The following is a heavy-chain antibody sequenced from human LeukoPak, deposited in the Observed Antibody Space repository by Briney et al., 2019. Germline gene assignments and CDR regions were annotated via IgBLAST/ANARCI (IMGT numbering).Heavy chain of an antibody. V-gene: IGHV1-8*03. CDR3: ARGPKWELELYAFDI. CDR1: GYTFTSYD. CDR2: MNPNSGNT. D-gene: IGHD1-26*01. Sequence: ASVKVSCKASGYTFTSYDINWVRQATGQGLEWMVWMNPNSGNTGYAQKFQGRVTITRNTSISTAYMELSSLRSEDKAVYYCARGPKWELELYAFDIWGQGIMVTVSS. J-gene: IGHJ3*02.